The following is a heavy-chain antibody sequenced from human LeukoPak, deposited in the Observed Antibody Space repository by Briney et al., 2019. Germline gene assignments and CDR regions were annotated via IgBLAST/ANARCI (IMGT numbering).Heavy chain of an antibody. CDR1: GGSISSNSNY. CDR2: ISYGGST. V-gene: IGHV4-39*07. D-gene: IGHD3-22*01. CDR3: ARGADSSGYYSIFYFDY. Sequence: SETLSLTCTVSGGSISSNSNYWAWIRQPPGRGLEWIGSISYGGSTYYSPSLESRVTISVDTSKNQFSLKLSSVTAADTAVYYCARGADSSGYYSIFYFDYWGQGTLVTVSS. J-gene: IGHJ4*02.